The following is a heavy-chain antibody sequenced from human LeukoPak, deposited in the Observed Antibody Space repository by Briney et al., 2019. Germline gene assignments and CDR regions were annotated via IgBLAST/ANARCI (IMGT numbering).Heavy chain of an antibody. J-gene: IGHJ5*01. V-gene: IGHV3-33*01. Sequence: GGSLRLSCAASGFTFSSYGMHWVRQAPGKGLEWVAIIWYDGSNRYYADAVTGRFTVSKDNSKDTLYLQMNSLGAEDTAMYYCARTTGTPEAGILDSWGRGTLVTVSS. CDR1: GFTFSSYG. D-gene: IGHD6-13*01. CDR2: IWYDGSNR. CDR3: ARTTGTPEAGILDS.